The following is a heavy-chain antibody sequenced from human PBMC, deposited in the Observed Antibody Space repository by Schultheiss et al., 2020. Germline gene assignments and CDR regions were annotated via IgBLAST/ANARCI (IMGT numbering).Heavy chain of an antibody. Sequence: SGPTLVKPTQTLTLTCTFSGFSLSTSGMRVTWIRQPPGKALEWLALIDWDDDKYYSTSLKTRLTISKDTSKNQVVLTMTNMDPVDTATYYCARERFVVVPAALGLYYYYYGMDVWGQGTTVTVSS. CDR3: ARERFVVVPAALGLYYYYYGMDV. J-gene: IGHJ6*02. V-gene: IGHV2-70*01. CDR2: IDWDDDK. CDR1: GFSLSTSGMR. D-gene: IGHD2-2*01.